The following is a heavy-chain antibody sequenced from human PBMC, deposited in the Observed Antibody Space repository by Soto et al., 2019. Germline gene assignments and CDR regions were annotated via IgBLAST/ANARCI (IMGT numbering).Heavy chain of an antibody. D-gene: IGHD4-17*01. J-gene: IGHJ4*02. V-gene: IGHV4-59*01. CDR3: ATSFYGDLLDY. CDR1: GGSISSYY. CDR2: IYYSGST. Sequence: SETLSLTCTASGGSISSYYWSWIRQPPGKGLEWIGYIYYSGSTNYNPSLKSRVTISVDTSKNQFSLKLSSVTAADTAVYYCATSFYGDLLDYWGQGTLVTVSS.